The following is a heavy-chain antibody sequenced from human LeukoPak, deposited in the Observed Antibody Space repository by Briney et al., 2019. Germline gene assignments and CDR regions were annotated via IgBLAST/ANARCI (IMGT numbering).Heavy chain of an antibody. CDR3: ARDLDVDDAFDI. Sequence: PGGSLRLSCAASGFTFSSYSMNWDRQAPGKGLEWVSSISSSSSYIYYADSVKGRFTISRDNAKNSLYLQMNSLRAEDTAVYYCARDLDVDDAFDIWGQGTMVTVSS. D-gene: IGHD1-1*01. J-gene: IGHJ3*02. CDR2: ISSSSSYI. V-gene: IGHV3-21*01. CDR1: GFTFSSYS.